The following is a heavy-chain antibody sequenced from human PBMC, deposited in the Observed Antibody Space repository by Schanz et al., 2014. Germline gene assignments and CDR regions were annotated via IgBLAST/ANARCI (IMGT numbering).Heavy chain of an antibody. CDR2: VRFDGSER. D-gene: IGHD5-12*01. Sequence: VQLVESGGDLVKPGGSLRLSCAASGFTFSSYGMHWVRQVPGKGLEWVAFVRFDGSERYYADSVKGRFTISRDDSKSTLHLQMNSLRAEDTALYYCAKDVYRGYYSVSSDSWGQGTLVTVSS. J-gene: IGHJ5*01. CDR1: GFTFSSYG. CDR3: AKDVYRGYYSVSSDS. V-gene: IGHV3-30*02.